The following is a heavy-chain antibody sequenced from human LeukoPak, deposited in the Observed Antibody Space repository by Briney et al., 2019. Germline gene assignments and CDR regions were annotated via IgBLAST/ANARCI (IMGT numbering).Heavy chain of an antibody. CDR1: EFTFTTYG. D-gene: IGHD1-1*01. CDR2: IYFDGSNI. Sequence: PGGSLRLSCAASEFTFTTYGMHWVRQAPGKGLAWVAFIYFDGSNIYYADYVKGRFTISRDISKNTLYLQVDSLRAEDTAIYYCARDWKTNSFDYWGQGTLVTVSS. J-gene: IGHJ4*02. CDR3: ARDWKTNSFDY. V-gene: IGHV3-33*01.